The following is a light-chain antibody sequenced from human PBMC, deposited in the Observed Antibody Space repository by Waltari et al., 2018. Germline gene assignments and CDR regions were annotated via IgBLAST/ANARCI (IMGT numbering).Light chain of an antibody. CDR1: QSVSRS. J-gene: IGKJ1*01. CDR2: GAS. V-gene: IGKV3-15*01. CDR3: QQYSNWPRT. Sequence: EIVLTQSPATLSLSPGERATLSCRASQSVSRSLAWYQQKPGQAPRLLIYGASSRATGIPYRFSGSGSGTDFTLTINSLEPEDFAVYYCQQYSNWPRTFGQGTKVEIK.